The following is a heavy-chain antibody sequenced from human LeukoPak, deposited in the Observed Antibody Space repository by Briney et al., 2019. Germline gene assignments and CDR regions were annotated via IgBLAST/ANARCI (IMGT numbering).Heavy chain of an antibody. CDR1: NGFDNLYF. J-gene: IGHJ4*02. CDR3: AVYGGNWDFDS. CDR2: MTYRGSP. D-gene: IGHD4/OR15-4a*01. V-gene: IGHV4-34*01. Sequence: SETLSLTCAVYNGFDNLYFMLVRQPPGKGLEWIGEMTYRGSPNYNPSLRSRATISINVSQRQFSLILKSVTAADTATYYCAVYGGNWDFDSWGQGTPVTVSS.